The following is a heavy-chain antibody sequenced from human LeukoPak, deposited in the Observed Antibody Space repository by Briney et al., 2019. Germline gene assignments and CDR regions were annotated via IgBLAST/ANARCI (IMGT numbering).Heavy chain of an antibody. J-gene: IGHJ6*04. Sequence: ASVKVSCEASGYTFTSYGISWVRQAPGQGLEWMGWISAYNGNTNYAQKLQGRVTMTTDTSTSTAYMELRSLRSDDTAVYYCAREGGGYCSSTSCYLDVWGKGTTVTVSS. CDR1: GYTFTSYG. CDR2: ISAYNGNT. CDR3: AREGGGYCSSTSCYLDV. V-gene: IGHV1-18*01. D-gene: IGHD2-2*01.